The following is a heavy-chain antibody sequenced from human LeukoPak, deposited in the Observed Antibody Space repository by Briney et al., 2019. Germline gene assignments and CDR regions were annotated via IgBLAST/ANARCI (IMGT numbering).Heavy chain of an antibody. CDR2: ITSSGGNT. CDR1: GFTFSSYG. J-gene: IGHJ3*02. Sequence: RGSLRLSCAASGFTFSSYGMTWVRQAPGKGLEWVSAITSSGGNTYYADSVKGRFTISRGNSKNTLYLQMNSLRAEDTAVYYCAKGGRDDYVWGSYRRTDAFDIWGQGTMVTVSS. D-gene: IGHD3-16*02. CDR3: AKGGRDDYVWGSYRRTDAFDI. V-gene: IGHV3-23*01.